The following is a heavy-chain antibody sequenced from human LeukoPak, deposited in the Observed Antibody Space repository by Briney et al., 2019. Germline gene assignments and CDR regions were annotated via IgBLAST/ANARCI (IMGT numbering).Heavy chain of an antibody. CDR1: GFTFSSYA. D-gene: IGHD1-26*01. CDR3: AKDHRRVGATDY. CDR2: ISGSGGSI. V-gene: IGHV3-23*01. Sequence: GGSLRLSCAASGFTFSSYAMSWVRQAPGKGLEWVSAISGSGGSIYYADSVKGRFTISRDNSKNTLYLQMNSLRAEDTAVYYCAKDHRRVGATDYWGQGTLVTVSS. J-gene: IGHJ4*02.